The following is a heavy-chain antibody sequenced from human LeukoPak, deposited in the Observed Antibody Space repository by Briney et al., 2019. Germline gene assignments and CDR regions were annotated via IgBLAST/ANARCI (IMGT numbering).Heavy chain of an antibody. V-gene: IGHV3-21*01. J-gene: IGHJ5*02. CDR2: ISSSSYI. D-gene: IGHD3-3*01. CDR3: AREERFLEWLPDWFDP. CDR1: GFTFSGSA. Sequence: PGGSLRLSCAASGFTFSGSAMHWVRQAPGKGLEWVSSISSSSYIYYADSVKGRFTISRDNAKNSLYLQMNSLRAEDTAVYYCAREERFLEWLPDWFDPWGQGTLVTVSS.